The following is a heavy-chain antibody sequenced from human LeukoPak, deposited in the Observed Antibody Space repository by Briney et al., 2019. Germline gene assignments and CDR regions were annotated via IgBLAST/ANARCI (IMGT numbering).Heavy chain of an antibody. CDR1: GFTFSDYY. D-gene: IGHD5-12*01. J-gene: IGHJ4*02. CDR2: ISSSSSYT. Sequence: PGGSLRLSCAASGFTFSDYYMSRIRQAPGKGLEWVSYISSSSSYTDYADSVKGRFTISRDNAKNSLNLQMNSLRAEDTAVYYCARDSGYSGYSDYWGQGTLVTVSS. CDR3: ARDSGYSGYSDY. V-gene: IGHV3-11*05.